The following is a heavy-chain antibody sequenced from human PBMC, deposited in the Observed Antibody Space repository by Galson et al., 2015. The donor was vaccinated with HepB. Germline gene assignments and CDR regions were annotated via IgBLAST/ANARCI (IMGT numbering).Heavy chain of an antibody. CDR2: INPKSGVT. J-gene: IGHJ4*02. CDR3: ARDSLWSDSFLTLFTN. CDR1: GYTFTDYY. Sequence: SVKVSCKVSGYTFTDYYIHWVRQAPGQGLEWMGRINPKSGVTTYAQKFQGRVTMTRDASITTVDMDLRRLTSDDTAVYYCARDSLWSDSFLTLFTNWGQGTLVSVSS. D-gene: IGHD3-3*01. V-gene: IGHV1-2*06.